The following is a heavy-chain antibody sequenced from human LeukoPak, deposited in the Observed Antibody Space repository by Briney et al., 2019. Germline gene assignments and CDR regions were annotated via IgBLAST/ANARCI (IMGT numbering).Heavy chain of an antibody. D-gene: IGHD3-3*01. Sequence: GRSLRLSRAASGFTFSSYAMHWVRQAPGKGLEWVAVISYDGSNKYYADSVKGRFTISRDNSKNTLYLQMNSLRAEDTAVYYCARGLRGTKDSKLRFWGGGLNWFDPWGQGTLVTVSS. CDR1: GFTFSSYA. V-gene: IGHV3-30-3*01. CDR3: ARGLRGTKDSKLRFWGGGLNWFDP. J-gene: IGHJ5*02. CDR2: ISYDGSNK.